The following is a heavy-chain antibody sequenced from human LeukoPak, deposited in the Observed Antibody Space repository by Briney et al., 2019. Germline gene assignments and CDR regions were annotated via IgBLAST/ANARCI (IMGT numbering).Heavy chain of an antibody. D-gene: IGHD2-2*01. CDR3: AKEEYCSSTSCSHAFDI. V-gene: IGHV3-9*01. Sequence: GGSLRLSCAASGFTFDDYAMHWVRQAPGKGLEWVSGISWNSGSIGYADSVKGRFTISSEKAKNYLYLKMNSMRAEDTALYYCAKEEYCSSTSCSHAFDIWGQGTMVTVS. CDR2: ISWNSGSI. CDR1: GFTFDDYA. J-gene: IGHJ3*02.